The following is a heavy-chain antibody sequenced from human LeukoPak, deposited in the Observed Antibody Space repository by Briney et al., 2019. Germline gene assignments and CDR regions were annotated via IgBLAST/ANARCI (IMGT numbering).Heavy chain of an antibody. CDR2: VSTNDGNT. J-gene: IGHJ4*02. V-gene: IGHV1-18*01. Sequence: GASVKVSCKAPGYTFTNYHIAWVRQAPGQGLEWMGWVSTNDGNTVYAQRLQGRVTMTTDTSTSVAYMELRSLTSDDTAVYYCTRAPPGMTMMTDYWGQGTLVTVSS. CDR1: GYTFTNYH. D-gene: IGHD3-22*01. CDR3: TRAPPGMTMMTDY.